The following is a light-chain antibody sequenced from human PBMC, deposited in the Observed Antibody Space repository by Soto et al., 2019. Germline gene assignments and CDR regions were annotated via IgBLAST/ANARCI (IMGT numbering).Light chain of an antibody. CDR2: GVT. V-gene: IGLV2-14*01. CDR1: NSDIGGYNS. J-gene: IGLJ2*01. CDR3: NSYAGSNTVI. Sequence: QSALTQPASVSGSPGQSITISCTGSNSDIGGYNSVSWYQQHPGKAPKLLIFGVTNRPSGVSDRFSGSKSGNTASLTVSGLQGEDEADYYCNSYAGSNTVIFGGGTKVTVL.